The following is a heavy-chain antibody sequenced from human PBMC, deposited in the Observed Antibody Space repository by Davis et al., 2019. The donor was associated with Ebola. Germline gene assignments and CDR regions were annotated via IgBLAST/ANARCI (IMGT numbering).Heavy chain of an antibody. CDR3: AKTRAVAGGFDY. D-gene: IGHD6-19*01. J-gene: IGHJ4*02. CDR2: ISGSGGST. CDR1: GFTFSSYA. V-gene: IGHV3-23*01. Sequence: GGSLRLSCAASGFTFSSYAMSWVRQAPGKGLEWVSAISGSGGSTYYADSVKGRFTISRDNSKNTLYLQMNSLRVEDTAVYYCAKTRAVAGGFDYWGQGTLVTVSS.